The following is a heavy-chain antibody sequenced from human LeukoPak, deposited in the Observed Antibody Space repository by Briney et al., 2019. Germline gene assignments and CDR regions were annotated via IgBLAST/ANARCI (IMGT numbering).Heavy chain of an antibody. V-gene: IGHV4-30-2*01. Sequence: SETLSLTCAVSGGSISSGGYSWSWIRQPPGEGLEWIGYIYHSGSTYYNPSLKSRVTISVDRSKNQLSLKLSSVTAADTAVYYCARAGDYDILTGKNNWFDPWGQGTLVTVSS. CDR1: GGSISSGGYS. CDR3: ARAGDYDILTGKNNWFDP. J-gene: IGHJ5*02. D-gene: IGHD3-9*01. CDR2: IYHSGST.